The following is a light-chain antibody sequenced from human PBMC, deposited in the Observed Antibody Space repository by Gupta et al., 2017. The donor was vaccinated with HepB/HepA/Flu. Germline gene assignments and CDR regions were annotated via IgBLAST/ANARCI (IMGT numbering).Light chain of an antibody. J-gene: IGLJ3*02. CDR2: LNNDGSH. CDR3: QTWGTDSGV. CDR1: SGHSTYA. V-gene: IGLV4-69*01. Sequence: QLVLTQSPSASAFLGASVKLACNLSSGHSTYAIAWHQQQPQKGPRFLMKLNNDGSHNKGDGIPDRFSGSGSGAERYLTISSLQSEDEADYYCQTWGTDSGVFGGGTKLTVL.